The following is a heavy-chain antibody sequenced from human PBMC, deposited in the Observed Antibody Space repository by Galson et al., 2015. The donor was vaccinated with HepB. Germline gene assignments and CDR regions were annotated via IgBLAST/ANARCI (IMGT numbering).Heavy chain of an antibody. CDR2: IYWDDDK. V-gene: IGHV2-5*02. CDR3: ALQGEVVAATPPSFDY. CDR1: GFSLSTSGVG. D-gene: IGHD2-15*01. Sequence: PALVKPTQTLTLTCTFSGFSLSTSGVGVGWIRQPPGKALEWLALIYWDDDKRYSPSLKSRLTITKDTSKNQVVLTMTNMDPVDTATYYCALQGEVVAATPPSFDYWGQGTLVTVSS. J-gene: IGHJ4*02.